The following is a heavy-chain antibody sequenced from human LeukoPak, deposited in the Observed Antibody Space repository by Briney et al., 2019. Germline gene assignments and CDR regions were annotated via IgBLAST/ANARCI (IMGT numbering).Heavy chain of an antibody. D-gene: IGHD6-19*01. CDR2: ISSNGDIT. CDR1: GFTFSSYG. Sequence: GGSLRLSCAASGFTFSSYGMHWVRQAPGKGPEYVSAISSNGDITHYADSVKGRFTISRDNSKNTLYLQMGSLRAEDMAVYYCARVTHRSGYYFFDYWGQGTLVTVSS. V-gene: IGHV3-64*02. J-gene: IGHJ4*02. CDR3: ARVTHRSGYYFFDY.